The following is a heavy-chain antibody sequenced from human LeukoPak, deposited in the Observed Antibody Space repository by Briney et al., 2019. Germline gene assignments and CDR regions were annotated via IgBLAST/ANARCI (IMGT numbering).Heavy chain of an antibody. V-gene: IGHV1-8*01. J-gene: IGHJ4*02. CDR3: ARANPLDY. Sequence: PSVKLSCKASGDTLTSYGIIGVRRATGQGLEWMGWMNPNSGNTGYAQKFQGRVTMTRNTSINTAYMELNSLRSEDTAVYYCARANPLDYWGQGTLVTVSS. CDR2: MNPNSGNT. CDR1: GDTLTSYG.